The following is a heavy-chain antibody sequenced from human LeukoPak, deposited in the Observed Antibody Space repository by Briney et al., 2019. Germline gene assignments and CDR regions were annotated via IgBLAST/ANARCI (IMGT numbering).Heavy chain of an antibody. J-gene: IGHJ4*02. CDR1: GYTFTSYD. D-gene: IGHD3-22*01. Sequence: ASVTVSCKASGYTFTSYDINRVRQATGQGLEWMGWMNPNSGNTVYAQKFQGRVTMTRNTSISTAYMELSSLRSEDTAVYYCARGGPYYYDSIVDYWGQGTLVTVSS. CDR3: ARGGPYYYDSIVDY. V-gene: IGHV1-8*01. CDR2: MNPNSGNT.